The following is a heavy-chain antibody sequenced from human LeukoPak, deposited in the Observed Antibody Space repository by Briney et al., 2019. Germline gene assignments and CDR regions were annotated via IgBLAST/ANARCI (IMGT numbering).Heavy chain of an antibody. CDR2: IWYDGSNK. V-gene: IGHV3-33*01. CDR1: GFTFSSYG. CDR3: ARDFPSGGMDV. J-gene: IGHJ6*02. Sequence: GGSLRLSCAASGFTFSSYGMHWVRQAPGKGLEWVAVIWYDGSNKYYADSVKGRFTISRDNSKNTLYLQMNSMRAEDTAVYYCARDFPSGGMDVWGQGTTVTVSS. D-gene: IGHD3-3*01.